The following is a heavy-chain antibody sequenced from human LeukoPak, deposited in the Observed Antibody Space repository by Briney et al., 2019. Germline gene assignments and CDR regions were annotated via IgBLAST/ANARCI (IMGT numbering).Heavy chain of an antibody. J-gene: IGHJ6*03. D-gene: IGHD1-26*01. CDR3: ASKVRSGSYYYYYYMDV. CDR2: IIPIFGTA. V-gene: IGHV1-69*13. CDR1: GGTFSIYA. Sequence: ASVKVSCKASGGTFSIYAINWVRQAPGQGLEWMGGIIPIFGTANYAQKFQGRVTITADESTSTAYMELSSLRSEDTAVYYCASKVRSGSYYYYYYMDVWGKGTTVTVSS.